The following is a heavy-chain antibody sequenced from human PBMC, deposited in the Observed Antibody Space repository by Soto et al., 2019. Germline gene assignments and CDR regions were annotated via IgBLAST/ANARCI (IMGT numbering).Heavy chain of an antibody. Sequence: QVRLVESGGGVVQPGRSLRLSCVASGFTFRSYGSHWVRQAPGKGLEWVAVVSSDGRTTYYADSVKGRFTISRDNSKNTLYLQMGSLRPEDTAVYYCAKEIAVAGDLDYWGHGTLVTVSS. J-gene: IGHJ4*01. CDR2: VSSDGRTT. CDR3: AKEIAVAGDLDY. CDR1: GFTFRSYG. V-gene: IGHV3-30*18. D-gene: IGHD6-19*01.